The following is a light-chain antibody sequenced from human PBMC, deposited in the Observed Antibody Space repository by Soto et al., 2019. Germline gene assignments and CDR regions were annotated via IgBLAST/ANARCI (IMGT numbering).Light chain of an antibody. CDR1: SSNIGAGYY. V-gene: IGLV1-40*01. CDR3: QSYASSLSGWV. J-gene: IGLJ3*02. Sequence: QSVLTQPPSVSGAPGQRVTISCTGSSSNIGAGYYVHWYQQLPGTAPKLLIYGNSNRPSGVPDRFSGSKSGTSASLAITGLRAEDEADYYCQSYASSLSGWVFGGGTKVTVL. CDR2: GNS.